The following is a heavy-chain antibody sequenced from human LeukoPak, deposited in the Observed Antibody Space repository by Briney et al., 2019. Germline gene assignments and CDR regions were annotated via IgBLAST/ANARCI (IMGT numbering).Heavy chain of an antibody. J-gene: IGHJ4*02. V-gene: IGHV4-39*07. Sequence: KPSETLSLTCTVSGGSISSSSYYWGWIRQPPGKGLEWIGSIYYSGSTYYNPSVKSRVTISVDTSKNQFSLKLSSVTAADAALYYCARDQSAGAIFDYWGQGTLVTVSS. D-gene: IGHD1-26*01. CDR1: GGSISSSSYY. CDR2: IYYSGST. CDR3: ARDQSAGAIFDY.